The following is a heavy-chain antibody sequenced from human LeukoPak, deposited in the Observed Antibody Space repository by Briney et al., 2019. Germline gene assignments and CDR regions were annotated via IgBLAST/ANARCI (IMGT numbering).Heavy chain of an antibody. D-gene: IGHD5-18*01. CDR1: GYTFTGYY. CDR3: ARAPTKNGQLPRDY. CDR2: INPNSGGT. Sequence: ASVKVSRKASGYTFTGYYMHWVRQAPGQGLEWMGRINPNSGGTNYAQKFQGRVTMTRDTSISTAYMELSRLRSDDTAVYYCARAPTKNGQLPRDYWGQGTLVTVSS. V-gene: IGHV1-2*06. J-gene: IGHJ4*02.